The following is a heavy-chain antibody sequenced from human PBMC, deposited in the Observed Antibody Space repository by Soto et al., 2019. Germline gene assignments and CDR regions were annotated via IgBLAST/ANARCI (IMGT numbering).Heavy chain of an antibody. V-gene: IGHV1-8*01. J-gene: IGHJ5*02. Sequence: QVQLVQSGAEVKKPGASVKVSCKASGYTFSSYDINWVRQATGQGLEWMGWMNPNSGNTAYAQKFQGRVTMTRNTSISTAYSELSSLRFEDTAVVYCAGGRNVLDPWGQGTLVTVSS. CDR1: GYTFSSYD. CDR2: MNPNSGNT. CDR3: AGGRNVLDP. D-gene: IGHD4-4*01.